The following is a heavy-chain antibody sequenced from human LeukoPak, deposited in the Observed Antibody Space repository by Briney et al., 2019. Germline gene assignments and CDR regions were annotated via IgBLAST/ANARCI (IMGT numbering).Heavy chain of an antibody. V-gene: IGHV4-59*01. Sequence: PSETLSLTCTVSGGSISSYYWTWIRQPPGKGLEWIGYIYYSGSTNYNPSLKSRVTISVDTSKNQFSLKLTSVTAADTAVYYCAKGSDPFRWFGEFNVKLPRPIRHYYFDSWGQGTLVTVSS. CDR1: GGSISSYY. J-gene: IGHJ4*02. CDR2: IYYSGST. D-gene: IGHD3-10*01. CDR3: AKGSDPFRWFGEFNVKLPRPIRHYYFDS.